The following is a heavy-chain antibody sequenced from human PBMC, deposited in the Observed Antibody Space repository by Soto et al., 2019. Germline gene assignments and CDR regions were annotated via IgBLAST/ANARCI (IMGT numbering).Heavy chain of an antibody. CDR1: GGSIGSGGYH. Sequence: SETLSLTCTVSGGSIGSGGYHWTWIRQHPGKGLEYIGYIYNSRTTYYNPSLKSRVTISVDTSKNQFSLKLSSVTAADTAVYYCARGDYDFWSGYNFEYWGQGTLVTVSS. CDR2: IYNSRTT. D-gene: IGHD3-3*01. CDR3: ARGDYDFWSGYNFEY. V-gene: IGHV4-30-4*08. J-gene: IGHJ4*02.